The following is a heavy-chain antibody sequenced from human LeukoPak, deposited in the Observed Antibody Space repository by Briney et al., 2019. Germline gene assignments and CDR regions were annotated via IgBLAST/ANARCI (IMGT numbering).Heavy chain of an antibody. CDR1: GFTFSSYA. Sequence: GGSLRLSCAASGFTFSSYAMSWVRQAPGKGLEWVSAISGSGGGTNNADSVKGRFTVSRDNSKNTLYLQLNSLRAEDTAVYYCAKFGGSSWYDAFDIWGQGTMVTVSS. CDR3: AKFGGSSWYDAFDI. J-gene: IGHJ3*02. D-gene: IGHD6-13*01. V-gene: IGHV3-23*01. CDR2: ISGSGGGT.